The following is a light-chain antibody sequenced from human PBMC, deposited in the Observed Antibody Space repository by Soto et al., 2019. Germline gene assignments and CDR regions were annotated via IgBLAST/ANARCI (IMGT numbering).Light chain of an antibody. J-gene: IGLJ2*01. CDR1: GGSIASNY. Sequence: NFMLTQPHSVSESPGKTVTISCTGSGGSIASNYVQWFQQRPGSAPTTVIYEDDQRPSGVPDRFSGSIDSSSNSASLTISGLKTEDEADYYCQSSDIRNVVFCGGTKLTVL. CDR3: QSSDIRNVV. V-gene: IGLV6-57*02. CDR2: EDD.